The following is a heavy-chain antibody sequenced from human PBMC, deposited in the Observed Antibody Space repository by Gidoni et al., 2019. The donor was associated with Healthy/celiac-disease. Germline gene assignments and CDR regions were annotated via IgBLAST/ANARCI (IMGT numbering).Heavy chain of an antibody. CDR1: GGSLSSGDYY. D-gene: IGHD2-2*01. J-gene: IGHJ6*02. CDR3: AREVKYQLLLGAYGMDV. CDR2: IYYSGST. V-gene: IGHV4-30-4*01. Sequence: QVQLQESGPGLVKPSQTLSLTCTVSGGSLSSGDYYWSWIRQPPGKGLEWIGYIYYSGSTYYNPSLKSRVTISVDTSKNQFSLKLSSVTAADTAVYYCAREVKYQLLLGAYGMDVWGQGTTVTVSS.